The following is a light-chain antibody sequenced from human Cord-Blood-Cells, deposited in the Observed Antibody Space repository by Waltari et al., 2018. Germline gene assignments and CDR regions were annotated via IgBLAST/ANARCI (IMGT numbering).Light chain of an antibody. CDR3: QQYGSSPK. Sequence: EIVLTQSPGTLSLSPGERATLSCRARQSVSSSYLAWYQQKPGQAPRLLIYGASSRATGIPDRFSGSGSGTDFNLTISRLEPEDFAVYYCQQYGSSPKFGQGTKVEIK. CDR2: GAS. V-gene: IGKV3-20*01. J-gene: IGKJ1*01. CDR1: QSVSSSY.